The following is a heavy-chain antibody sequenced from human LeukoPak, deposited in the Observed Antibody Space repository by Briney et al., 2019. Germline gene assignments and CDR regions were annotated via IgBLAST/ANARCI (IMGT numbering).Heavy chain of an antibody. V-gene: IGHV1-8*01. CDR2: MNPNSGNT. D-gene: IGHD7-27*01. J-gene: IGHJ4*02. Sequence: ASVKVSCKASGYTFTSYDINWVRQATGQGLEWMGWMNPNSGNTGYAQKFQGRVTMTRDTSISTAYMELSRLRSDDTAVYYCVSWIDWGAVWGQGTLVTVSS. CDR1: GYTFTSYD. CDR3: VSWIDWGAV.